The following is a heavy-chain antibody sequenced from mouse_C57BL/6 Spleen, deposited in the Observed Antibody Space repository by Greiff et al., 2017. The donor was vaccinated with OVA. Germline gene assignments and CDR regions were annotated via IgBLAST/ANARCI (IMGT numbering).Heavy chain of an antibody. CDR3: LITTVVATDY. CDR2: IDPSDSYT. J-gene: IGHJ2*01. V-gene: IGHV1-59*01. Sequence: QVQLKQPGAELVRPGTSVKLSCKASGYTFTSYWMHWVKQRPGQGLEWIGVIDPSDSYTNYNQKFKGKATLTVDTSSSTAYMQLSSLTSEDSAVYYCLITTVVATDYWGQGTTLTVSS. D-gene: IGHD1-1*01. CDR1: GYTFTSYW.